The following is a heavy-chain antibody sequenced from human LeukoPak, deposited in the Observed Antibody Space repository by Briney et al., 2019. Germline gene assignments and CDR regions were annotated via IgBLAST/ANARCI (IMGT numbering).Heavy chain of an antibody. J-gene: IGHJ6*03. D-gene: IGHD4-11*01. CDR3: ARDKDYSESGLLGYYYYYMVV. V-gene: IGHV1-46*01. CDR2: INPSGGST. Sequence: ASVKVSCKASGYTFTSNYMHWVRQAPGQGLEWMGIINPSGGSTSYAQKFQGRVTMTRDTSTSTVYMELSSLRSEDTAVYYCARDKDYSESGLLGYYYYYMVVWGKGTTVTVSS. CDR1: GYTFTSNY.